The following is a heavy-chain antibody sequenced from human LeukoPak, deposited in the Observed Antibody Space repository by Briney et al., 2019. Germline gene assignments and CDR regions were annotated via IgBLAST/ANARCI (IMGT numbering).Heavy chain of an antibody. CDR2: ISDGSRDT. V-gene: IGHV3-23*01. CDR3: TTRLRNHFDY. CDR1: GFTFSSFT. J-gene: IGHJ4*02. D-gene: IGHD5-12*01. Sequence: GGSLRLSCATSGFTFSSFTMNWVRQAPGKGLEWVSTISDGSRDTHYAGSVKGRFTISRDDSQNIVYLQMDSLRAEDTALYYCTTRLRNHFDYWGQGTQVPVSS.